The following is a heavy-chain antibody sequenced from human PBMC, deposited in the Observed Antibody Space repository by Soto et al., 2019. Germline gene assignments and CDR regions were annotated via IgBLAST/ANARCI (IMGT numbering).Heavy chain of an antibody. CDR3: TVSGGYSNSRHGFDP. Sequence: DVLLVESGGGLVEPGGSLTLSCAASGFTFSKAFLSWVRQAPGKGLEWVGQIGGNTESGTTKYTAAVRGRFTISRDDSKNTMLPQVNSLEIEDTAVYDCTVSGGYSNSRHGFDPWGQGTPVIVSS. J-gene: IGHJ5*02. D-gene: IGHD5-12*01. CDR1: GFTFSKAF. V-gene: IGHV3-15*04. CDR2: IGGNTESGTT.